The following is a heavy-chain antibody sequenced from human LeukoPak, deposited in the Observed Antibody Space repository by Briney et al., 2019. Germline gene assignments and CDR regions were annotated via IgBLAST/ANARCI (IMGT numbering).Heavy chain of an antibody. CDR3: AELGITMIGGV. CDR1: EFTFSSYE. D-gene: IGHD3-10*02. CDR2: ISSSGSTI. V-gene: IGHV3-48*03. Sequence: PGGSLRLSCAASEFTFSSYEMNWVRQAPGEGLEWVSYISSSGSTIYYADSVKGRFTISSDNAKNSLYLQMNSLRAEDTAVYYCAELGITMIGGVWGKGTTVTISS. J-gene: IGHJ6*04.